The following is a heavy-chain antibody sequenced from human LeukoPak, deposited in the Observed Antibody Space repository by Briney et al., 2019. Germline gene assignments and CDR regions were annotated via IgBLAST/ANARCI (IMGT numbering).Heavy chain of an antibody. Sequence: ASVKVSCKASGYTFTGFYMHWVRQAPGQGLEWVGWINPHSGGTNYAQKFQGRVTMTSDTSITTAYMELSRLRSDNTAMYFCARGSSGWYVDYWGQGTLVPVSS. V-gene: IGHV1-2*02. J-gene: IGHJ4*02. CDR3: ARGSSGWYVDY. CDR2: INPHSGGT. D-gene: IGHD6-19*01. CDR1: GYTFTGFY.